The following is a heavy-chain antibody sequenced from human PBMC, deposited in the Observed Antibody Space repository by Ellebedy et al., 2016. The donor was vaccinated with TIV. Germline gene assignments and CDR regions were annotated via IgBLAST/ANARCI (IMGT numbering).Heavy chain of an antibody. CDR3: ANTGDFWSGYYRTTYYYYGMDV. J-gene: IGHJ6*02. D-gene: IGHD3-3*01. V-gene: IGHV3-23*01. Sequence: GESLKISCAASEFTLSSYAMSWVRQAPGKGLEWVSAISGSGGSTYYADSVKGRFTISRDNSKNTLYLQMNSLRAEDTAVYYCANTGDFWSGYYRTTYYYYGMDVWGQGTTVTVSS. CDR1: EFTLSSYA. CDR2: ISGSGGST.